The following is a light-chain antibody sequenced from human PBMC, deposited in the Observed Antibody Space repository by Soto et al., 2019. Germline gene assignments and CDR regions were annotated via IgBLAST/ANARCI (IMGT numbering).Light chain of an antibody. CDR3: QQSGGSRT. V-gene: IGKV3-20*01. CDR1: HSVSADY. Sequence: EIVLTQSPGTLSVSPGERATLSCRASHSVSADYLAWYQQKPGQAPRLLIYGASNRATSIPDRFSGSGSGAHFTLTINRLEPEDFAVYYCQQSGGSRTFGQGTKVQIK. CDR2: GAS. J-gene: IGKJ1*01.